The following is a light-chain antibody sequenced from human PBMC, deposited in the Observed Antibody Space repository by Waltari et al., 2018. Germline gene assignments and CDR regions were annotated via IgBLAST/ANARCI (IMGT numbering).Light chain of an antibody. CDR3: MQTTQTPWT. Sequence: DIVLTQSPLSLPVTPGEPASISCRSSQSLLHSNGFNYLDWFVQKPGQSPQLLIYLGSNRASGVPDRVTSSGSGTDFTLQISRVEAEDDFCMQTTQTPWTFGQGTKVEI. J-gene: IGKJ1*01. V-gene: IGKV2-28*01. CDR2: LGS. CDR1: QSLLHSNGFNY.